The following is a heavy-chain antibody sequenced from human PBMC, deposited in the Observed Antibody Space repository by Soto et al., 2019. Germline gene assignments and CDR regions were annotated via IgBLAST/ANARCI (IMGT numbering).Heavy chain of an antibody. D-gene: IGHD3-16*01. CDR2: IYTSGST. Sequence: PSVTLSLTCTVSGGSISSYSWSWIRDPAGKGIEWIGLIYTSGSTNYNPSLKSRVTMSVDTSKNQFSLKLSSVTAADTAVYYCARDSAFGRSTEYFQHWGQGTLVTVS. V-gene: IGHV4-4*07. CDR1: GGSISSYS. CDR3: ARDSAFGRSTEYFQH. J-gene: IGHJ1*01.